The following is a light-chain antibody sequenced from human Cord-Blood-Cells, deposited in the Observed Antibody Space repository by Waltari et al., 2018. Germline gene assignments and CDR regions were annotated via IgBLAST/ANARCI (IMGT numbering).Light chain of an antibody. CDR3: QQRSNWPRT. CDR1: QSVSSY. CDR2: DAS. J-gene: IGKJ2*01. Sequence: EIVLTQSPATLSLSPGESATLSCRASQSVSSYLAWYQQKPGQAPRLLIYDASNSATGIPARFSGSGSGTVFTLTISSIEPDDFAVYYCQQRSNWPRTFGQGTKLEIK. V-gene: IGKV3-11*01.